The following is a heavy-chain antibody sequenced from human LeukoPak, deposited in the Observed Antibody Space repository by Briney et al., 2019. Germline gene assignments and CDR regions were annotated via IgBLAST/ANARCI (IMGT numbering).Heavy chain of an antibody. CDR1: GFTFSSYA. D-gene: IGHD2-15*01. CDR3: AKDPCSGGSCYSGGDWFDP. CDR2: ISGSGGST. Sequence: GGSLRLSCAASGFTFSSYAMSWVRQAPGKGLEWVSAISGSGGSTYYADSVKGRFTISRDNSKNTLYLQMNSLRAEDTAVYYCAKDPCSGGSCYSGGDWFDPWGQGTLVTVSS. J-gene: IGHJ5*02. V-gene: IGHV3-23*01.